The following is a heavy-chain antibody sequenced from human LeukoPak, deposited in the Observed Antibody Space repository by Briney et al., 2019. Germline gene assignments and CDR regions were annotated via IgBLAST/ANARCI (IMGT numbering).Heavy chain of an antibody. J-gene: IGHJ3*02. CDR2: ITGSGSPT. V-gene: IGHV3-48*03. CDR1: GFTLSTYE. CDR3: DRNISSCTRAFDI. D-gene: IGHD2-8*01. Sequence: AGSLTLSCAASGFTLSTYEMIWVRQAPGEGLEWISFITGSGSPTFYADSVKGRFTIFRDSAKLSLFLEMNNVRGDDTTVYYCDRNISSCTRAFDIWGQGTMVTVS.